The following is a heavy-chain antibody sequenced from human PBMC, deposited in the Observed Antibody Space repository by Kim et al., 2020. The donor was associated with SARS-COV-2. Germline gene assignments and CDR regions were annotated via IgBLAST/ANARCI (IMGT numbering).Heavy chain of an antibody. V-gene: IGHV4-4*02. D-gene: IGHD2-15*01. Sequence: SETLSLTCAVSGGSISSSNWWSWVRQPPGKGLEWIGEIYHSGSTNYNPSLKSRVTISVDKSKNQFSLKLSSVTAADTAVYYCARLIYCSGGSCYYFDYWGQGTLVTVSS. CDR2: IYHSGST. CDR3: ARLIYCSGGSCYYFDY. J-gene: IGHJ4*02. CDR1: GGSISSSNW.